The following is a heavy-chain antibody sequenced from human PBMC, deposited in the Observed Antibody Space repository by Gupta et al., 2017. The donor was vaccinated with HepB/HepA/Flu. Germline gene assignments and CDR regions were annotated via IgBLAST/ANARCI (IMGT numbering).Heavy chain of an antibody. CDR2: ISYDGSNK. D-gene: IGHD6-13*01. CDR3: AKDLSSWQQLVHSSVYGMDV. V-gene: IGHV3-30*18. CDR1: GFTFSSYG. J-gene: IGHJ6*02. Sequence: QVPLVESGGGVVQPGRSLRLSCAASGFTFSSYGMTWVRQAPGKGLGWVAVISYDGSNKYYADSVKGRFTISRDNSKNTLYLQMNSLRAEDTAVYYCAKDLSSWQQLVHSSVYGMDVWGQGTTVTVSS.